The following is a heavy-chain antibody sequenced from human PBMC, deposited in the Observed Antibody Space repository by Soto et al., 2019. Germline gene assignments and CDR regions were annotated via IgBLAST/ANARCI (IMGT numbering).Heavy chain of an antibody. CDR3: ARVEYSYGKPGDY. CDR1: GFTFSDHY. CDR2: TRNKANSYTT. V-gene: IGHV3-72*01. D-gene: IGHD5-18*01. Sequence: EVQLVESGGGLVQPGGSLRLSCAASGFTFSDHYMDWVRQAPGKGLEWVGRTRNKANSYTTEYAASVKGRFTISRDDSKNSLYLQMNSLKTEDTAVYYWARVEYSYGKPGDYWGQGTLVTVSS. J-gene: IGHJ4*02.